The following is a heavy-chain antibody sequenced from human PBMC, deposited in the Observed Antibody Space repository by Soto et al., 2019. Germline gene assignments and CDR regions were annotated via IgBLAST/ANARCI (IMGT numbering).Heavy chain of an antibody. CDR1: GYTFTSYG. J-gene: IGHJ4*02. Sequence: QVQLVQSGAEVKKPGASVKVSCKASGYTFTSYGISWVRQAPGQGLEWMGWISAYYGNTNYAQKLQGRVTMTTDTSTSTAYMELRSLRSDDTAVYYCARDPLRRGYDSLLFDYWGQGTLVTVSS. CDR2: ISAYYGNT. CDR3: ARDPLRRGYDSLLFDY. D-gene: IGHD5-12*01. V-gene: IGHV1-18*01.